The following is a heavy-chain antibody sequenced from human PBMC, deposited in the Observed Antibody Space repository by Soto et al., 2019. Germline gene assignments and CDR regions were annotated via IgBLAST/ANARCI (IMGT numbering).Heavy chain of an antibody. J-gene: IGHJ4*02. Sequence: SGPTLVNPTQTLTLTCTFSGFSLSTSQVGVGWIRQPPGKALEWLAHVYWNDAKYYSLSLKTRLTITKDTSKNQVVLTMTNMDPVDTATDCCAPLNTRGYYFDYWGQGALVTVSS. V-gene: IGHV2-5*01. CDR3: APLNTRGYYFDY. CDR2: VYWNDAK. CDR1: GFSLSTSQVG.